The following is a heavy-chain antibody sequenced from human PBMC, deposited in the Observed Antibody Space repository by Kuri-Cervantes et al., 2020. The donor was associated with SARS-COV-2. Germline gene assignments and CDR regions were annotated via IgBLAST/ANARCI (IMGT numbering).Heavy chain of an antibody. CDR1: GYTFTGYY. V-gene: IGHV1-2*02. CDR3: ARGNYDSSGYYGFWYFDY. J-gene: IGHJ4*02. Sequence: ASVKVSCKASGYTFTGYYMHWVRQAPGQGLEWMGWINPNSGGTNYAQKFQGRVTMTRDTSISTAYMELSRLRSDDTAAYYCARGNYDSSGYYGFWYFDYWGQGTLVTVSS. CDR2: INPNSGGT. D-gene: IGHD3-22*01.